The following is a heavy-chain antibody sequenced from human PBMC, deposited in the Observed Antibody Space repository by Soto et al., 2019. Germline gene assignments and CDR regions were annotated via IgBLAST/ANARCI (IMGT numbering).Heavy chain of an antibody. V-gene: IGHV3-30*18. J-gene: IGHJ4*02. CDR1: GFTFQSYG. D-gene: IGHD1-1*01. CDR3: AKEGLYKTLDY. Sequence: QVQLVEAGGGVVQPGRSLRLSCAASGFTFQSYGMHWVRQAPGKGLEWVAVISYDGNNKYYADSVTGRFTISRDIPKNTLYLQLNRLRAEDTAVYYCAKEGLYKTLDYWGQGTLVTVSS. CDR2: ISYDGNNK.